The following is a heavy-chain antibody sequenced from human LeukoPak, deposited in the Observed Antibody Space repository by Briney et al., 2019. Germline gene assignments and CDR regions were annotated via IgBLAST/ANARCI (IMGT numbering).Heavy chain of an antibody. Sequence: GGSLRLSCAASGFTFSSFGMHWVRQAPGKGLEWVAVIWYDASNKYYADSVKGRFTISRDNSKNTLYLQMNSLRDDDTAVYYCVRGVGVSRFNYFDPWGQGTLVTASS. V-gene: IGHV3-33*01. CDR1: GFTFSSFG. CDR3: VRGVGVSRFNYFDP. CDR2: IWYDASNK. J-gene: IGHJ5*02. D-gene: IGHD1-26*01.